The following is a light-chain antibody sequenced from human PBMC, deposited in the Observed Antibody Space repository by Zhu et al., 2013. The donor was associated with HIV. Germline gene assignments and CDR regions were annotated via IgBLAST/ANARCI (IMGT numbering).Light chain of an antibody. Sequence: QSVLTQPPSVSGVPGQRVTISCSGGTSNIEKNSVNWYQHLPGKAPKLVIYFDDLLPAGVSDRFSASKSGTSASLAIRDLQSEDEADYYCATWDDSLYGVIFGGGTKLSVL. J-gene: IGLJ2*01. CDR3: ATWDDSLYGVI. CDR2: FDD. CDR1: TSNIEKNS. V-gene: IGLV1-36*01.